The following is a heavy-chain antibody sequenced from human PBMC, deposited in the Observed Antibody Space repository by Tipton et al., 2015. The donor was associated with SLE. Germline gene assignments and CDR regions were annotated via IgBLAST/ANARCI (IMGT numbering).Heavy chain of an antibody. J-gene: IGHJ3*02. CDR1: GYSFTSYW. CDR2: IDPSDSYT. CDR3: ARRGSSWYLGNAFDI. D-gene: IGHD6-13*01. Sequence: QLVQSGAEVKKPGESLRISCKGSGYSFTSYWISWVRQMPGKGLEWMGRIDPSDSYTTYGPSFEGHVTISVDKSITTAYLQWSSLKASDTAMYYCARRGSSWYLGNAFDIWGQGTTVTVSS. V-gene: IGHV5-10-1*01.